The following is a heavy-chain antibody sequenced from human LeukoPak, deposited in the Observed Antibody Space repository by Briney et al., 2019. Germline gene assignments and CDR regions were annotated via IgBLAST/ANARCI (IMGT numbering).Heavy chain of an antibody. J-gene: IGHJ5*02. CDR3: AKDRAVFAGFDP. V-gene: IGHV3-30*18. D-gene: IGHD3-10*02. CDR1: GFTFSSYG. Sequence: GRSLRLSCAASGFTFSSYGMHWVRQAPGKGLEWVAVVSYDGSNKYYADSVKGRFTISRDNSKNTLYLQMNSLRAEDTAVYYCAKDRAVFAGFDPWGREPWSPSPQ. CDR2: VSYDGSNK.